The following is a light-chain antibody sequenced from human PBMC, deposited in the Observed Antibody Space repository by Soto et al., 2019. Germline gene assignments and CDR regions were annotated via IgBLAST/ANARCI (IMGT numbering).Light chain of an antibody. CDR2: DVS. Sequence: QSVWTQPAALSGSPGQSITISCTGTTNDYVSWYQQHPGKAPKLMIYDVSYRPSGVSNRFSGSKSGNTASLTVSGLQAEDEVDYYCSSYAGSSNVFGTGTKLTVL. CDR1: TNDY. CDR3: SSYAGSSNV. J-gene: IGLJ1*01. V-gene: IGLV2-14*03.